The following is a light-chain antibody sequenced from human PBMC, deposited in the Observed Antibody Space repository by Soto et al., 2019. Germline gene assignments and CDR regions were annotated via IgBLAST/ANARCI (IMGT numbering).Light chain of an antibody. Sequence: EIVLTQSPATLSLSPGERATLSCRASQGVGSFLAWYQQKPGQAPRLLMFDASSRATAIPARFSGSGSGTDFTLTISSLEPEDFAVYYCQQRASWPLTFGGGTKVEI. V-gene: IGKV3D-11*01. CDR2: DAS. J-gene: IGKJ4*01. CDR3: QQRASWPLT. CDR1: QGVGSF.